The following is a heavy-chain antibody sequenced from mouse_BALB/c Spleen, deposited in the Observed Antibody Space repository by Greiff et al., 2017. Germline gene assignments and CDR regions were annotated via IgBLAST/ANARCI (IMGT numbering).Heavy chain of an antibody. J-gene: IGHJ4*01. CDR2: IYPGGGYT. V-gene: IGHV1-63*02. CDR3: ERKKRSNYAMDY. Sequence: VQLQQSGAELVRPGASVKISCKASGYTFTNYWLGWVKQGPGHGLEWIGGIYPGGGYTNYNEKFKGKATLTADTSSSTAYMQLNSLTSEDSAVFFCERKKRSNYAMDYWGQGTSVTVSS. D-gene: IGHD1-1*01. CDR1: GYTFTNYW.